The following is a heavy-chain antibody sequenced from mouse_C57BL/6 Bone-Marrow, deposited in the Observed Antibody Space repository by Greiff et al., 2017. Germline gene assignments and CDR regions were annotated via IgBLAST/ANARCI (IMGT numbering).Heavy chain of an antibody. CDR3: QLGPAWFAY. CDR1: GYAFSSSW. CDR2: IYPGDGDT. V-gene: IGHV1-82*01. J-gene: IGHJ3*01. Sequence: QVQLKQSGPELVKPGASVKISCKASGYAFSSSWMNWVKQRPGKGLEWIGRIYPGDGDTNYNGKFKGKATLTADKSSSTAYMQLSSLTSEDSAVYFCQLGPAWFAYWGQGTLVTVSA. D-gene: IGHD4-1*02.